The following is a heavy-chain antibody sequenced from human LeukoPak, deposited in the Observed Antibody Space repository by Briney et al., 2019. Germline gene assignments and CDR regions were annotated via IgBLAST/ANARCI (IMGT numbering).Heavy chain of an antibody. CDR2: INHSGST. J-gene: IGHJ4*02. D-gene: IGHD3-22*01. Sequence: SETLSLTCAVYGGSFSGYYWSWIRQPPGKGLEWIGEINHSGSTNYNPSLKSRVTISVDTSKNQFSLKLSSMTAADTAVYYCARLPHYYDSSGYYSIDYWGQGTLVTVSS. CDR1: GGSFSGYY. CDR3: ARLPHYYDSSGYYSIDY. V-gene: IGHV4-34*01.